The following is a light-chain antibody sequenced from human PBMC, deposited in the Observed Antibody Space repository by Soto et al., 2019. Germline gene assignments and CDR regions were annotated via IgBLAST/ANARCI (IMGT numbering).Light chain of an antibody. CDR3: SSFTSSTSYV. CDR2: DVN. J-gene: IGLJ1*01. Sequence: CVLTKPASGKGFPGRWIGISCTRTSSDVGSYNSVSWYQQYPGKAPKLMIHDVNNRPSGISDRFSGSKSGNTASLTISGLQAEDEADYYCSSFTSSTSYVFGTGTKVTVL. V-gene: IGLV2-14*03. CDR1: SSDVGSYNS.